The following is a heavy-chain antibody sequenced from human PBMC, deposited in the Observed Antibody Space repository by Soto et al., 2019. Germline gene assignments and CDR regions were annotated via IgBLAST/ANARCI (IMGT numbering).Heavy chain of an antibody. CDR2: ISGSGGST. J-gene: IGHJ4*02. V-gene: IGHV3-23*01. CDR3: AKFLRGYSYGLYFDY. D-gene: IGHD5-18*01. Sequence: EVQLLESGGGLVQPGGSLRLSCAASGFTFSSYAMSWVRQAPGKGLEWVSAISGSGGSTYYADSVKGRFTISRDNSKNTLYLKMNSRRAEDTAVYYCAKFLRGYSYGLYFDYWGQGTLVTVSS. CDR1: GFTFSSYA.